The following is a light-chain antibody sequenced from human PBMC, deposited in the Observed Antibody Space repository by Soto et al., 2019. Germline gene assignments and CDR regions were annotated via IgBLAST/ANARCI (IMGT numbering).Light chain of an antibody. CDR2: GAS. Sequence: EIVFTQSPGTLPLSPGERATLSCRASQSVGSDLVWYRQKPGQAPRLLIYGASNRATGVPDRFSGSGSGTVFTLTISSLQPEDFATYYCQQYDGYSTWTFGQGTKV. CDR1: QSVGSD. V-gene: IGKV3-15*01. J-gene: IGKJ1*01. CDR3: QQYDGYSTWT.